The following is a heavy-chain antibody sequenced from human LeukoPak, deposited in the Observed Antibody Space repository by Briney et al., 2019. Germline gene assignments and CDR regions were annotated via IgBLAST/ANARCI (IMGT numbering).Heavy chain of an antibody. J-gene: IGHJ5*02. D-gene: IGHD5-18*01. Sequence: GRSLRLSCAASGFTFSSYGMHWVRQAPGKGLEWVAVIWYDGSNKYYADSVKGRFTISRDNSKNTLYLQMNSLKAEDTAVYYCTRQDALWPAESWFDPWGQGTLVTVSS. V-gene: IGHV3-33*01. CDR2: IWYDGSNK. CDR3: TRQDALWPAESWFDP. CDR1: GFTFSSYG.